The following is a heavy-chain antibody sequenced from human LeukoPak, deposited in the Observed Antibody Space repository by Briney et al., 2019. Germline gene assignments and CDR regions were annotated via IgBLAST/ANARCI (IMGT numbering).Heavy chain of an antibody. V-gene: IGHV3-48*03. CDR2: ISGSGGSI. CDR3: VPGVLPYFDY. J-gene: IGHJ4*02. CDR1: GVPFSTFE. Sequence: GGSLRLSCVASGVPFSTFELNWVRQAPRKGVEGGSYISGSGGSIYYADSVKGRFTISRDNPKNSLYLQMNNLRAEDTAVYYCVPGVLPYFDYWGQGTLVTVSS. D-gene: IGHD2/OR15-2a*01.